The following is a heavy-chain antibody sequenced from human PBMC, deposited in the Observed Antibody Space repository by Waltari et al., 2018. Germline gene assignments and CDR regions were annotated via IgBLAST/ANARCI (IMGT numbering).Heavy chain of an antibody. V-gene: IGHV3-7*01. CDR3: ARGDPYGVGLTDF. CDR2: IKHDGSGD. CDR1: GFTFSIHW. D-gene: IGHD3-3*01. J-gene: IGHJ4*02. Sequence: EVQLVQSGGGLVQPGGSLRLSWAASGFTFSIHWMSWLRQAPGKGLEWVANIKHDGSGDQYVDSVKGRFTISRDNARNSLYLQMNSLRAEDTGVYYCARGDPYGVGLTDFWGQGTLVTVSS.